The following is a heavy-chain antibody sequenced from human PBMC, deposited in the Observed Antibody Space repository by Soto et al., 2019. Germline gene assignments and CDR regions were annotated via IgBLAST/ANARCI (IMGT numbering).Heavy chain of an antibody. J-gene: IGHJ6*02. V-gene: IGHV3-23*01. Sequence: EAQLLESGGGLVQPGGSLRLSCAASGFTFSSYAMSWVRQAPGRGWGWVSVIGGRGESPNYAASVKGRFTISRDNSKNTLILQMNSLRAEDTAVYYCARWREQQLSRGYYGMDVWGQGTTVTVSS. CDR1: GFTFSSYA. D-gene: IGHD6-13*01. CDR3: ARWREQQLSRGYYGMDV. CDR2: IGGRGESP.